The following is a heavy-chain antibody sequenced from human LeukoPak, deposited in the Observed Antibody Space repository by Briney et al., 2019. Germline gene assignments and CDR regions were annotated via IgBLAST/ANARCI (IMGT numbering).Heavy chain of an antibody. CDR2: IYYSGST. CDR1: GGSISSNY. J-gene: IGHJ4*02. V-gene: IGHV4-59*01. D-gene: IGHD3-22*01. CDR3: ARVGDSSGYYGHYFDY. Sequence: SETLSLTCTVSGGSISSNYWSWIRQPPGMGLEWIGYIYYSGSTHYNPSLQSRVTISLDTSRNQFSLKLSSVTAADTAVYYCARVGDSSGYYGHYFDYWGQGTLVTVSS.